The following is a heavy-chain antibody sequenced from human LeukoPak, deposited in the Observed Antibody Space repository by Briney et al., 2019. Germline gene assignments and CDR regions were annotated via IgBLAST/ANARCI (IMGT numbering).Heavy chain of an antibody. J-gene: IGHJ4*02. CDR3: ARLGYSSGRGFDY. V-gene: IGHV4-34*01. CDR2: INHSGST. CDR1: GGSFSGYY. Sequence: SETLSLTCAVYGGSFSGYYWSWIRQPPGKGLGWIGEINHSGSTNYNPSLKSRVTISVDTSKNQFSLKLSSVTAADTAVYYCARLGYSSGRGFDYWGQGTLVTVSS. D-gene: IGHD6-19*01.